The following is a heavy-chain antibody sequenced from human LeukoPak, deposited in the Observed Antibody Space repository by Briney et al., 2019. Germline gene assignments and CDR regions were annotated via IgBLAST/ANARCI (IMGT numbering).Heavy chain of an antibody. V-gene: IGHV4-38-2*01. J-gene: IGHJ6*03. CDR1: GYSTSSGFY. Sequence: SETLSLTCAVSGYSTSSGFYWGWIRQPPGKGLEWTASIYHSGSTYYNPSLKSRVTISVDTSKNQFSLKLRSVTAADTAVYYCARLRTTGRGYMDVWGKGTTVTVSS. D-gene: IGHD1-7*01. CDR3: ARLRTTGRGYMDV. CDR2: IYHSGST.